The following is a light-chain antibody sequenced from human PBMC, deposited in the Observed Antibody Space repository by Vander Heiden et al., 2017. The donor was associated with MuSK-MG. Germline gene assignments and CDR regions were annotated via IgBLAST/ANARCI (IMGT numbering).Light chain of an antibody. J-gene: IGKJ2*01. Sequence: DIQMTQSPSSLSASVGDRVIITCRASQSISSSLNWFQQKPGKAPKVLISAASSLQSGVPSRFSGSGSGTDFTLTISRLQPEDFATYYCQQSDGPPYTFGQGTKLEIK. CDR3: QQSDGPPYT. CDR2: AAS. V-gene: IGKV1-39*01. CDR1: QSISSS.